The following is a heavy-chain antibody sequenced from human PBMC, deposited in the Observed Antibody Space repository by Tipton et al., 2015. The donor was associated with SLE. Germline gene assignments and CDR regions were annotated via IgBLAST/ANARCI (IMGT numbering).Heavy chain of an antibody. V-gene: IGHV3-30*04. Sequence: LRLSCAASGFTFSSYAMHWVRQAPGKGLEWVAVISYDGSNKYYADSVKGRFTISRDNSKNTLYLQMNSLRAEDTAVYYCARDPGQEGYFDYWGQGTLVTVSS. J-gene: IGHJ4*02. CDR2: ISYDGSNK. D-gene: IGHD3-10*01. CDR1: GFTFSSYA. CDR3: ARDPGQEGYFDY.